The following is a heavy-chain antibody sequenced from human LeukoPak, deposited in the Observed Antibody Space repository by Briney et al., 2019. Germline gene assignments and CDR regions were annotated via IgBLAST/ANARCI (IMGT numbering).Heavy chain of an antibody. D-gene: IGHD3-9*01. Sequence: GGSLRLSCAASGFTFSSYSMNWVRQGPGKGLEWVSYISGSSSTIYYVDSVKGRFTISRDNAKNSLYLHLNSLRPEVTAVYYCARGPLTGDERLDYWGQGTLVTASS. J-gene: IGHJ4*02. CDR2: ISGSSSTI. CDR3: ARGPLTGDERLDY. CDR1: GFTFSSYS. V-gene: IGHV3-48*01.